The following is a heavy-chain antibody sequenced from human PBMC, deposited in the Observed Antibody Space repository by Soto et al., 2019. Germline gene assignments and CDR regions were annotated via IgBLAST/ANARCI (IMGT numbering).Heavy chain of an antibody. J-gene: IGHJ3*02. Sequence: GSPVNRACKGSGETLIGDAVGWGRQAKGQGLEWMGGINTSNGKTNYAQKFQGRVTITRDTSASTAYMELSSLRSEDTAVYYCASNSPYGDYVYAFDIWGQGTMVTVSS. CDR1: GETLIGDA. CDR2: INTSNGKT. V-gene: IGHV1-3*04. D-gene: IGHD4-17*01. CDR3: ASNSPYGDYVYAFDI.